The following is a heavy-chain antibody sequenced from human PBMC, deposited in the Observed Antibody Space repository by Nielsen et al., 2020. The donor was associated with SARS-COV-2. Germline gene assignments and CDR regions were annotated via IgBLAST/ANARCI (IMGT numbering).Heavy chain of an antibody. CDR2: FDPQDGET. CDR1: GGALTLFS. V-gene: IGHV1-24*01. D-gene: IGHD3-3*01. J-gene: IGHJ4*02. CDR3: ATDSPIGVVIYALAQ. Sequence: ASVKVSCKVSGGALTLFSMHWVRQAPGKGLEWMGEFDPQDGETTYAQKFQGRVTMTEDTSIDTAYLDLNGLTSDDTAIYFCATDSPIGVVIYALAQWGQGTPVTVSS.